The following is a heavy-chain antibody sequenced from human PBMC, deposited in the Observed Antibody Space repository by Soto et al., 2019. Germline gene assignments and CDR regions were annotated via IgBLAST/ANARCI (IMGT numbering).Heavy chain of an antibody. V-gene: IGHV3-9*01. D-gene: IGHD2-15*01. CDR1: GFTFDDYA. Sequence: EVQLVESGGGLVQPGRSLRLSCAASGFTFDDYAMHWVRQAPGKGLELVSGISWNSGSIGYADSVKGRFTISRDNAKNALYLQMNSLRAEDTALYYCAKDTSGRLVGWFDPWGQGTLVTVSS. CDR2: ISWNSGSI. CDR3: AKDTSGRLVGWFDP. J-gene: IGHJ5*02.